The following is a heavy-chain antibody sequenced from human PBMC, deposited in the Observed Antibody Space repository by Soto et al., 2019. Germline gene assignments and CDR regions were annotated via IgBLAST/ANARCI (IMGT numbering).Heavy chain of an antibody. J-gene: IGHJ4*02. CDR3: ARLVGHTDLFDS. Sequence: QVQLVQSGAEVKKPGASVKVSCKASGYTFTSYYMHWVRQAPGQGLEWMGIINPSGGSTSYAQKYQDRLTMPSDTSTSTVYMERSSLRSEDPAEYYCARLVGHTDLFDSWGQGTLVTVSS. D-gene: IGHD1-26*01. CDR1: GYTFTSYY. CDR2: INPSGGST. V-gene: IGHV1-46*01.